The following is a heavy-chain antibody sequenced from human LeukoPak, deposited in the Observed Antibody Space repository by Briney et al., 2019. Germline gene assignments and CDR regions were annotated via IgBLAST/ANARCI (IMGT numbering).Heavy chain of an antibody. CDR3: ARDQYDSSGYYSDY. CDR1: GFTFSSYW. J-gene: IGHJ4*02. D-gene: IGHD3-22*01. V-gene: IGHV3-7*01. Sequence: GSLRLSCAASGFTFSSYWMSWVRQAPGKGLEWVANIKQDGSEKYYVDSVKGRFTISRDNAKNSLYLQMNSLRAEDTAVYYCARDQYDSSGYYSDYWGQGTLVTVSS. CDR2: IKQDGSEK.